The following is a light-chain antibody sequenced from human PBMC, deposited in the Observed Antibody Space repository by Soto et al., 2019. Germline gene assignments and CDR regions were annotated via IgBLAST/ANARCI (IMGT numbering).Light chain of an antibody. CDR2: DVN. J-gene: IGLJ2*01. CDR1: SSDVGGYNY. CDR3: ISYAGSNKPA. V-gene: IGLV2-8*01. Sequence: QSALTQPPSASGSPGQSVAISCSGTSSDVGGYNYVSWYQQLPGKAPKLMIYDVNKRPSGVPDRFSGSKSGNTASLTVSGLQAEDEADYYCISYAGSNKPAFGGGTKLTVL.